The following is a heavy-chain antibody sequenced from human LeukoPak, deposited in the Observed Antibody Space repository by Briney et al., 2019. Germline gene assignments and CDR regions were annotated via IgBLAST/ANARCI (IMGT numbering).Heavy chain of an antibody. CDR2: ISAYNGNT. D-gene: IGHD2-2*01. V-gene: IGHV1-18*01. CDR3: ARAFWGVPEYQLLRPPPHWFDP. J-gene: IGHJ5*02. CDR1: GYTFTSYG. Sequence: ASVKVSCKASGYTFTSYGISWVRQALGQGLEWMGWISAYNGNTNYAQKLQGRVTMTTDTSTSTAYMELRSLRSDDTAVYYCARAFWGVPEYQLLRPPPHWFDPWGQGTLLTVSS.